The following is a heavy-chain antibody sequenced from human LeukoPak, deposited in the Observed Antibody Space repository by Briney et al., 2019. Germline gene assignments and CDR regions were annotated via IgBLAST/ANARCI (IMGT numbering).Heavy chain of an antibody. J-gene: IGHJ4*02. CDR3: AKDRHFQYYFDY. CDR1: GLAFSSYS. CDR2: ISGSGGST. V-gene: IGHV3-23*01. Sequence: GGSLRLSCVASGLAFSSYSTHWVRRAPGKGLEWVSAISGSGGSTYYADSVKGRFTISRDNSKNTLYLQMNSLRAEDTAVYYCAKDRHFQYYFDYWGQGTLVTVSS.